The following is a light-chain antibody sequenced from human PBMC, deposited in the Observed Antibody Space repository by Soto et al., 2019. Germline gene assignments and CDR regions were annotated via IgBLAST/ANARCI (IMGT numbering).Light chain of an antibody. V-gene: IGKV3-20*01. J-gene: IGKJ1*01. CDR1: QSVGGSF. Sequence: ETVLTQSPGTLSLSPGDIATLSCRASQSVGGSFLAWYQQRPGQAPRLIIYHTSYRATGIPDRFSGSWSGTDFTLTISRLEPEDVAVYYCQQYHSSPRTLGQGTKVDIK. CDR3: QQYHSSPRT. CDR2: HTS.